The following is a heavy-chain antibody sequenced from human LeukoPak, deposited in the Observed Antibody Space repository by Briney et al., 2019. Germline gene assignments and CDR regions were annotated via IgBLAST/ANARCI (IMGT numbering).Heavy chain of an antibody. CDR3: ARDRYSSSLDAFDV. J-gene: IGHJ3*01. D-gene: IGHD6-13*01. CDR1: GFTFSTYT. Sequence: PGGSLRLSCAAAGFTFSTYTLNWVRQAPGQGLEWVSSISSSSSYIYYADSVKGRFTISRDNAKNSLYLQMNSLRAEDTAVYYCARDRYSSSLDAFDVWGQGTMVTVSS. CDR2: ISSSSSYI. V-gene: IGHV3-21*01.